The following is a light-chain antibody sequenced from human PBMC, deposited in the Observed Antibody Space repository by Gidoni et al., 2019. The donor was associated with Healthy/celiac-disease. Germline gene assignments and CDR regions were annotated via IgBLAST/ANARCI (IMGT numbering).Light chain of an antibody. V-gene: IGLV1-47*01. J-gene: IGLJ2*01. CDR2: RNN. CDR3: AAWDDSLSVPV. CDR1: SPNIGSNY. Sequence: QSVLTQPPHASGTPGQRITIPSSGSSPNIGSNYVYWYPQLPGTAPTLLIYRNNQRPSGVPDRFSGSKSGTSASLAISGLRSEDEADYYCAAWDDSLSVPVFGGGTKLTVL.